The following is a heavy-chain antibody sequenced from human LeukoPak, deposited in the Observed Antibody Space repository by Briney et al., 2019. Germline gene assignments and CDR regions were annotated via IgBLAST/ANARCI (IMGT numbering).Heavy chain of an antibody. J-gene: IGHJ4*03. D-gene: IGHD5-24*01. V-gene: IGHV4-34*01. CDR3: ARGATISETGYFDF. CDR2: IDHRGDT. CDR1: GGSFSRYY. Sequence: PSETLSLTCAVYGGSFSRYYWSWIRQSPGKGLKWIAEIDHRGDTNYNPSVKSRVNISVHTSKNQFSLKVRSLSAADTAVYYCARGATISETGYFDFWGEGTLVTVSS.